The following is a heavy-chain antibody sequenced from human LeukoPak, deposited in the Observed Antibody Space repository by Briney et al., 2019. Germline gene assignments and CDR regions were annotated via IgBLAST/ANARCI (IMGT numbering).Heavy chain of an antibody. J-gene: IGHJ4*02. CDR3: ARSLTSFIAALDY. V-gene: IGHV1-69*13. CDR1: GGTFSSSA. CDR2: IIPIFGTT. Sequence: GASVKVSCKASGGTFSSSAISWVRQAPGQGLEWMGGIIPIFGTTNYAQKFQGRVTITADDSTSTAYMELSSLRSEDTAVYYCARSLTSFIAALDYWGQGTLVTVSS. D-gene: IGHD6-6*01.